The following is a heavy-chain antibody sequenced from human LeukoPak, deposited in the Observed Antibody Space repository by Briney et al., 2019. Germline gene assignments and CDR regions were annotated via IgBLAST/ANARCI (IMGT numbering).Heavy chain of an antibody. D-gene: IGHD6-19*01. CDR2: IIPISGTA. Sequence: SVKVSCKASGGTFSSYAISWVRQAPGQGLEWMGGIIPISGTANYAQKFQGKVTITADESTSTAYMELSSLRSEDTAVYYCARDPQAVAGTGGDYWGQGTLVTVSS. V-gene: IGHV1-69*13. J-gene: IGHJ4*02. CDR3: ARDPQAVAGTGGDY. CDR1: GGTFSSYA.